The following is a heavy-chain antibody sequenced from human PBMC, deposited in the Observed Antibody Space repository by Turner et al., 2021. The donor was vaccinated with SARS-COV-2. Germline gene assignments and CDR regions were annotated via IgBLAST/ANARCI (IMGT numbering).Heavy chain of an antibody. CDR3: ARGMFRFGGVIVRPFDY. Sequence: QVQLVQSGAEMKKPGASVKVSCKASGYTFTNYDINWVRQATGHGLEWMGWMSPNSGNTGYAQKFQGRVTMTRNTSISTAYMELSSLRSEDTAVYYCARGMFRFGGVIVRPFDYWGQGTLVTVSS. CDR1: GYTFTNYD. J-gene: IGHJ4*02. D-gene: IGHD3-16*02. CDR2: MSPNSGNT. V-gene: IGHV1-8*01.